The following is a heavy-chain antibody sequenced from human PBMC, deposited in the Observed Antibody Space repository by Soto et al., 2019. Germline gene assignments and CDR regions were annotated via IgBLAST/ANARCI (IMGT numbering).Heavy chain of an antibody. Sequence: PGGSLRLSCVASGFTFSRFAMSWVRQAPGKGLEWVSTISPPGGTTFYADSARGRFTISRDNSKNTLYLELNSLRAEDTAIYYCAKDLTPIQLWPSSFDFWGQGTLVTAPQ. CDR1: GFTFSRFA. CDR2: ISPPGGTT. D-gene: IGHD5-18*01. J-gene: IGHJ4*02. V-gene: IGHV3-23*01. CDR3: AKDLTPIQLWPSSFDF.